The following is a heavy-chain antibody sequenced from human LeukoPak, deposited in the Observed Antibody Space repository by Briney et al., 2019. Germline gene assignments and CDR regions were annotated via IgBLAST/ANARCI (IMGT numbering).Heavy chain of an antibody. V-gene: IGHV3-48*01. Sequence: GGSLRLSCAASGFTFSSYSMNWVRQAPGKGLEWVSYISSSSSTIYYADSVKGRFTISRDNAKNSLYLQMKSLRAEDTAVYYCARDRGGSYSLPFDYWGQGTLVTVSS. CDR2: ISSSSSTI. D-gene: IGHD1-26*01. J-gene: IGHJ4*02. CDR3: ARDRGGSYSLPFDY. CDR1: GFTFSSYS.